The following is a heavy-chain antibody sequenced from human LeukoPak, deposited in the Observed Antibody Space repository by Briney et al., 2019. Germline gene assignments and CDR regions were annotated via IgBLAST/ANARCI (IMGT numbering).Heavy chain of an antibody. J-gene: IGHJ3*02. V-gene: IGHV4-59*01. CDR3: ARDRHLDAFDI. Sequence: PSETLSLTCTVSGGSISSYYWSWIRQPPGKGLEWIGYIYYSGSTNYNPSLKSRVTISVDTSKNQFSLKLSSVTAADTAVYYCARDRHLDAFDIWGQGTMVTVSS. CDR2: IYYSGST. CDR1: GGSISSYY.